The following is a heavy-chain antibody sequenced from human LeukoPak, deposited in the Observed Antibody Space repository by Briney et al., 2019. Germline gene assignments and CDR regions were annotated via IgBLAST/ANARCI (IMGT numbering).Heavy chain of an antibody. J-gene: IGHJ3*02. Sequence: GGSLRLSCAASGFTFSSYSMNRVRQAPGKGLEWVSSISSSSSYIYYADSVKGRFTISRDNAKNSLYLQMNSLRAEDTAVYYCARQITYGDLPTDAFDIWGQGTMVTVSS. CDR1: GFTFSSYS. CDR2: ISSSSSYI. D-gene: IGHD4-17*01. V-gene: IGHV3-21*01. CDR3: ARQITYGDLPTDAFDI.